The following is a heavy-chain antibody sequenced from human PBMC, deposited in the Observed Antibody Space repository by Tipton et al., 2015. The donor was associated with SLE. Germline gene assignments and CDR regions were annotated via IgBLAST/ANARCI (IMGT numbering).Heavy chain of an antibody. Sequence: TLSLTCSVYGGSFGGYCWSWIRQPPGKGLEWIGEINHGGSTNYNPSLKSRVTISVDTSKNQFSLKLSSVTAADTAVYYCAQAHLWGSYRYASDIWGQGTMVTVSS. D-gene: IGHD3-16*02. J-gene: IGHJ3*02. CDR1: GGSFGGYC. V-gene: IGHV4-34*01. CDR2: INHGGST. CDR3: AQAHLWGSYRYASDI.